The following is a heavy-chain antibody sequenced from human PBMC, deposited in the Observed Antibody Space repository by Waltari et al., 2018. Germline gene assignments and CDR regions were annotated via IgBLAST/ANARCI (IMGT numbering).Heavy chain of an antibody. CDR1: GYSISSGYY. V-gene: IGHV4-38-2*01. D-gene: IGHD2-15*01. CDR3: ARLKGGWYYFDY. CDR2: IYHSGST. Sequence: QVQLQESGPGLVKPSETLSLTCAVSGYSISSGYYWGWIRQPPGKGLEWIGSIYHSGSTYYNPSLKSRVTISVDTSKNQFSLKLSSVTAADTAGYYCARLKGGWYYFDYWGQGTLVTVSS. J-gene: IGHJ4*02.